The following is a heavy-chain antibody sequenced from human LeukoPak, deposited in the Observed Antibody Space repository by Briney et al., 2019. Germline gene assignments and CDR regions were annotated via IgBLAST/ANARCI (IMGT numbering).Heavy chain of an antibody. CDR3: ARDLDYYDSSGYYYAFDY. V-gene: IGHV3-21*01. CDR2: ISSSSSYI. J-gene: IGHJ4*02. Sequence: GGSLRLSCAASGFTFSSFGMNWVRQAPGKGLEWVSSISSSSSYIYYADSVKGRFTISRDNAKNSLYLQMNSLRAEDTAVYYCARDLDYYDSSGYYYAFDYWGQGTLVSVSS. CDR1: GFTFSSFG. D-gene: IGHD3-22*01.